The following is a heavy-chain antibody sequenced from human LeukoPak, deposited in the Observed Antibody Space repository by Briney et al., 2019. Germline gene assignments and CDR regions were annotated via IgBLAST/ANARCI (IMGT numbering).Heavy chain of an antibody. V-gene: IGHV5-51*01. D-gene: IGHD3-10*01. Sequence: PGESLKISCKGSGYSFTSYWIGWVRQMPGKGLEWMGIIYPGDSDNRYSPSFQGQVTISADKSISTAYLQWSSLKASDTAMYYCARQVELWFGEPIGYYYYYMDVWGKGTTVTVSS. J-gene: IGHJ6*03. CDR2: IYPGDSDN. CDR3: ARQVELWFGEPIGYYYYYMDV. CDR1: GYSFTSYW.